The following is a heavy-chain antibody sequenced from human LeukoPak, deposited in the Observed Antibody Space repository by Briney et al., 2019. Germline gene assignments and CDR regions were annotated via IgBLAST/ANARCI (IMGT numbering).Heavy chain of an antibody. D-gene: IGHD3-3*01. CDR3: ARVLRPFTIFGVVFKSIDYFDY. J-gene: IGHJ4*02. CDR2: INHSGST. V-gene: IGHV4-34*01. CDR1: GGSFSDYY. Sequence: SGTLSLTCAVYGGSFSDYYWSWIRQPPGKGLEWIGEINHSGSTNYNPSLKSRVTISVDTSKNQFSLKLSSVTAADTAVYYCARVLRPFTIFGVVFKSIDYFDYWGQGTLVTVSS.